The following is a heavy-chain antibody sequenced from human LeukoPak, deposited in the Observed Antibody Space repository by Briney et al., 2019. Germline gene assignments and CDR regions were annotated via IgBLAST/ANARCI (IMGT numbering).Heavy chain of an antibody. CDR2: ISSSSYI. CDR1: GFTFSSYS. Sequence: GGSLRLSCAASGFTFSSYSMNWVRQAPGKGLEWVSSISSSSYIYYADSVKGRFTISRDNAKNSLYLQMNSLRAEDTAVYYCARDFEDATAMLLFDYWGQGTLVTVSS. D-gene: IGHD2-2*01. J-gene: IGHJ4*02. CDR3: ARDFEDATAMLLFDY. V-gene: IGHV3-21*01.